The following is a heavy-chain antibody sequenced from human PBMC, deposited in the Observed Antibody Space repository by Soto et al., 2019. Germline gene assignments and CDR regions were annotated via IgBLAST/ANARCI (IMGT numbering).Heavy chain of an antibody. CDR3: ATIRVRGGPLRFED. D-gene: IGHD5-12*01. CDR2: VLPISGST. V-gene: IGHV1-69*06. CDR1: GGLISKYS. Sequence: QVQLVQSGAEVRKPGSSVKVSCKTSGGLISKYSFNWVRQAPGQGLEWMGGVLPISGSTDYAQKFQGRLTIHADRSTSTVYMELSRLRSDDTANYYCATIRVRGGPLRFEDGGQGMLISVSS. J-gene: IGHJ4*01.